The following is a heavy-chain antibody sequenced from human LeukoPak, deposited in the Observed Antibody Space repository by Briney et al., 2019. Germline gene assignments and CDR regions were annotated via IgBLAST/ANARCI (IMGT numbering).Heavy chain of an antibody. Sequence: GGSLRLSCAASGFTFSSYSMTWVRQAPGKGLERVSYISSSSSTIYYADSVKGRFTISRDNAKNSLYLQMNSLRAEDTAVYYCARQSYWGQGTLVTVSS. CDR3: ARQSY. J-gene: IGHJ4*02. CDR2: ISSSSSTI. V-gene: IGHV3-48*04. CDR1: GFTFSSYS.